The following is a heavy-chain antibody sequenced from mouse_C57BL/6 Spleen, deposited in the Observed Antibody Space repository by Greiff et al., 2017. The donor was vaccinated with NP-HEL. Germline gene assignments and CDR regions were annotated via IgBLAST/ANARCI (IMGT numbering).Heavy chain of an antibody. V-gene: IGHV1-69*01. J-gene: IGHJ4*01. CDR1: GYTFTSYW. Sequence: QVQLKESGAELVMPGASVKLSCKASGYTFTSYWMHWVKQRPGQGLEWIGEIDPSDSYTNYNQKFKGKSTLTVDKSSSTAYMQLSSLTSEDSAVYYCARKGGDYDGNYAMDYWGQGTSVTVSS. CDR3: ARKGGDYDGNYAMDY. CDR2: IDPSDSYT. D-gene: IGHD2-4*01.